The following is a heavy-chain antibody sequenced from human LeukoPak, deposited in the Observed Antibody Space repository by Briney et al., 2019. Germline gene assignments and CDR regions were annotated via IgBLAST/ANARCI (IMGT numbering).Heavy chain of an antibody. CDR1: GGTFINFT. V-gene: IGHV1-69*08. CDR3: VRGPDAATGTY. Sequence: SVKVSCKASGGTFINFTFSWVRQAPGQGLEWVGRIVPLFGTSYYSEEFQGKVTITADKSTSTVYLEFISLTSGDTAVYYCVRGPDAATGTYWGQGTLVSVPS. CDR2: IVPLFGTS. D-gene: IGHD1-1*01. J-gene: IGHJ4*02.